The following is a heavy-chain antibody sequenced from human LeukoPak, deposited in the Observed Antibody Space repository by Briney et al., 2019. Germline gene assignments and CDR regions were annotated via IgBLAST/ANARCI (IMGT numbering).Heavy chain of an antibody. Sequence: GGSLRLSCAASGFTVSTSYMNWVRQAPGKGLEWVSILYSGGNTYYADSVRGRFTISRDNSKSTVYLQMNSLTAEDTAVYYCARCHYVSGSYTGFIDHWGQGTLVTVSS. CDR1: GFTVSTSY. J-gene: IGHJ4*02. D-gene: IGHD3-10*01. V-gene: IGHV3-66*01. CDR3: ARCHYVSGSYTGFIDH. CDR2: LYSGGNT.